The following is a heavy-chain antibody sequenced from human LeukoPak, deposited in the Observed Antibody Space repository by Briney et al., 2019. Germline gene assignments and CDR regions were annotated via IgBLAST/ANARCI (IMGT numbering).Heavy chain of an antibody. V-gene: IGHV3-74*01. J-gene: IGHJ5*01. CDR2: INSDGSST. CDR3: AREVVVAARINWFDS. CDR1: GFTFSSYW. Sequence: GGSLRLSCAASGFTFSSYWMHWVRQGPGKGLVWVSRINSDGSSTTYADSVKGRFTISRDNAKNTLYLQMNSLRAEDTAVYFCAREVVVAARINWFDSWGQGTLVTVSS. D-gene: IGHD2-15*01.